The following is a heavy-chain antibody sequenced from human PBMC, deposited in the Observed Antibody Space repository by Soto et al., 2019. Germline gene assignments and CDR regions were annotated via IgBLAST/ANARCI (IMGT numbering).Heavy chain of an antibody. J-gene: IGHJ4*02. CDR2: INTYDGNT. D-gene: IGHD6-19*01. CDR1: GYTFTSYG. Sequence: ASVKVSCKASGYTFTSYGINWVRQAPGQGLEWMGWINTYDGNTNHAQKFQGRVTMTTDTSTSTAYMELRSLRSDDTAVYYCARAAVARPIDYWGQGTLVTVSS. CDR3: ARAAVARPIDY. V-gene: IGHV1-18*01.